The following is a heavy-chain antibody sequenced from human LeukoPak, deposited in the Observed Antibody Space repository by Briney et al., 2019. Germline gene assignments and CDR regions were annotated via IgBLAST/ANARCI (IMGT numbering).Heavy chain of an antibody. Sequence: GGSLRLSCAASGFKSSSFGLHWVRPAPGQGLARVAVISYDGSNQYYADSVKGRFTISKDHSKNTLYLQLNSLIAEDTAVYDCAKDLEGDHYDRSGHYFDYWGQGTLVTVSS. CDR1: GFKSSSFG. CDR3: AKDLEGDHYDRSGHYFDY. CDR2: ISYDGSNQ. J-gene: IGHJ4*02. V-gene: IGHV3-30*18. D-gene: IGHD3-22*01.